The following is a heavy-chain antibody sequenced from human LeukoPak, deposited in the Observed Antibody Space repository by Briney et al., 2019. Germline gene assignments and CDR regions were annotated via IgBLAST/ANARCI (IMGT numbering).Heavy chain of an antibody. J-gene: IGHJ6*03. V-gene: IGHV4-59*11. CDR1: GGSINSHY. D-gene: IGHD6-13*01. CDR3: ARVEPNSSSWFTHYYYYMDV. CDR2: IYYSGST. Sequence: SETLSLTCTVSGGSINSHYWSWIRQPPGKGLEWIGYIYYSGSTNYNPSLKSRVTISVDTSKNQFSLKLSSVTAADTVVYYCARVEPNSSSWFTHYYYYMDVWGKGTTVTVSS.